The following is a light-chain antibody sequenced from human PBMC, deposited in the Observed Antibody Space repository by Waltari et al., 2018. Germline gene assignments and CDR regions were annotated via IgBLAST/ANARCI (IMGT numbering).Light chain of an antibody. Sequence: SYELTQPPSVSVSPGQTATITCSGDLLKKKFTYWFQQKAGQAPVMVIYEDTKRLTAIPERFAGSSSGTTAALTITGAQVEDEADYYCYSTDIFRSERGVFGGGTKLLVL. J-gene: IGLJ2*01. CDR3: YSTDIFRSERGV. CDR2: EDT. V-gene: IGLV3-10*01. CDR1: LLKKKF.